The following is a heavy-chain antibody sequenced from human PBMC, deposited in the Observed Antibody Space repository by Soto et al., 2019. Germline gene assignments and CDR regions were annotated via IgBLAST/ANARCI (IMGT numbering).Heavy chain of an antibody. Sequence: EVPVLESGGGLVQPGGSLRLSCAASGLTFTSYAMTWVRQAPGKGLEWVSAVSGSGASTYYADSVKGRFTISRDNFKNMVYLQMNSLRADDAAVYYCANRGGGYWGQGTRVTVSS. D-gene: IGHD3-16*01. CDR2: VSGSGAST. J-gene: IGHJ4*02. CDR3: ANRGGGY. V-gene: IGHV3-23*01. CDR1: GLTFTSYA.